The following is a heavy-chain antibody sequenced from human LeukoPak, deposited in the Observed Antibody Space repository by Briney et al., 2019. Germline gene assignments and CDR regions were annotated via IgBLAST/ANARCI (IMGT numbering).Heavy chain of an antibody. J-gene: IGHJ6*03. V-gene: IGHV3-74*01. Sequence: QPGGSLRLSCAASGFTFSSYAMSWVRQAPGKGLVWVSRIKSDGSITNYADSVKGRFIISRDNAKNTLYLQMNSLRAEDTAVYYCARDRLLGYYYMDVWGKGTTVTVSS. CDR2: IKSDGSIT. CDR1: GFTFSSYA. D-gene: IGHD5-18*01. CDR3: ARDRLLGYYYMDV.